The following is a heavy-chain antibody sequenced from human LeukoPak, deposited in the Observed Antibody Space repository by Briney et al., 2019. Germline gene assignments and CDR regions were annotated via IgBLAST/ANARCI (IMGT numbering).Heavy chain of an antibody. CDR3: ARAAHTVTTGLLLDY. CDR2: INHSEST. D-gene: IGHD4-17*01. CDR1: GGSFSGYY. V-gene: IGHV4-34*01. Sequence: SETLSLTCAVYGGSFSGYYWSWIRQPPGKGLEWIGEINHSESTNYNPPLKSRVTISVDTSKNQFSLKLSSVTAADTAVYYCARAAHTVTTGLLLDYWGQGTLVTVSS. J-gene: IGHJ4*02.